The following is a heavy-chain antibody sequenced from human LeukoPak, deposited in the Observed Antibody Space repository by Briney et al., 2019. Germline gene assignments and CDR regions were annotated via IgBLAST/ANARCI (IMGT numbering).Heavy chain of an antibody. CDR1: GYSFTSYW. J-gene: IGHJ4*02. D-gene: IGHD3-22*01. CDR3: ARHTRESYDSSGYYYRALDY. Sequence: GESLKISCKGSGYSFTSYWIGWVRQMPGKGLEWMGIIYPGESDTRYSPSFQGQVTISADKSISTAYLQWSSLKASDTAMYYCARHTRESYDSSGYYYRALDYWGQGTLVTVSS. CDR2: IYPGESDT. V-gene: IGHV5-51*01.